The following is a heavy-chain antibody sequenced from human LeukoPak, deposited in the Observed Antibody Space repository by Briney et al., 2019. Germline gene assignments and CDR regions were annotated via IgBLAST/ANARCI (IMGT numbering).Heavy chain of an antibody. D-gene: IGHD3-22*01. CDR1: GYRFTNYW. CDR2: LYPGDSDT. Sequence: GESLKISCKGSGYRFTNYWIGWVRQIPGKGLELMGSLYPGDSDTRYSPSFQGQVTISADKSITTAYLQWSSLKASDTAKYYCTRQGVYYSDSSAYYYWGQGTLVTVSS. J-gene: IGHJ4*02. CDR3: TRQGVYYSDSSAYYY. V-gene: IGHV5-51*01.